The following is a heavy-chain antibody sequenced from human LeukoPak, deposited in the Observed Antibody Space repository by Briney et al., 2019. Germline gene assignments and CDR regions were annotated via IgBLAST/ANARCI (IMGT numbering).Heavy chain of an antibody. CDR1: GFTFNAQY. Sequence: PGGSLRLSCAASGFTFNAQYMSWVRQAPGKGLEWVSVIYSGGGTYYSHSVSGRFTISRDNSKNALFLQLNSLRAEDTAVYYCVSHYGMDVWGQGTTVTVSS. CDR2: IYSGGGT. J-gene: IGHJ6*02. CDR3: VSHYGMDV. V-gene: IGHV3-53*01.